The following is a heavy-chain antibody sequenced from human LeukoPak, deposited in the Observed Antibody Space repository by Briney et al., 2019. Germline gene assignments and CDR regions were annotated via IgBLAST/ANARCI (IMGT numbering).Heavy chain of an antibody. J-gene: IGHJ3*01. D-gene: IGHD6-25*01. CDR3: ASARLGSGLEGAFDV. V-gene: IGHV4-59*01. CDR1: GGSISSYH. CDR2: ISYSGST. Sequence: PSETLSLTCTVSGGSISSYHWSWIWQRPGKGQGLIWYISYSGSTNYNPSLKKRVTISIDASKNQFSLGLSSVTAADTAVYHCASARLGSGLEGAFDVWGQGTMVTVSS.